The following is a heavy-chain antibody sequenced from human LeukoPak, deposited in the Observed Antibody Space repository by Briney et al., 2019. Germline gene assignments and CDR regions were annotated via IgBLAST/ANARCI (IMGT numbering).Heavy chain of an antibody. J-gene: IGHJ5*02. CDR3: ARGVVTRLVPAAREGGWFDP. CDR2: INHSGST. CDR1: GGSFSGYY. Sequence: PSETLSLTCAVYGGSFSGYYWSWIRQPPGKGLEWIGEINHSGSTNYNPSLKSRVTISVDTSKNQFSLKLSSVTAADTAVYYCARGVVTRLVPAAREGGWFDPWGQGTLVTVSS. V-gene: IGHV4-34*01. D-gene: IGHD2-2*01.